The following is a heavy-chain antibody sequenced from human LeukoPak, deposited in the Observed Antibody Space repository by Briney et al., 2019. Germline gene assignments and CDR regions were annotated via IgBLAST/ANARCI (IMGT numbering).Heavy chain of an antibody. CDR3: ARDLSVGAKPDLGFDY. CDR1: GFTFSSYN. Sequence: GGSLRLSCAASGFTFSSYNMNWVRQAPGKGLEWASSISSSSSYIYYADSVKGRFTISRDNAKNSLYLQMISLRAEDTAVYYCARDLSVGAKPDLGFDYWGQGTLVTVSS. D-gene: IGHD1-26*01. J-gene: IGHJ4*02. V-gene: IGHV3-21*01. CDR2: ISSSSSYI.